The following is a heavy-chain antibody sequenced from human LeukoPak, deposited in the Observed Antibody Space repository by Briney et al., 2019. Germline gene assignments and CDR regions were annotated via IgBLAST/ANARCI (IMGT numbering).Heavy chain of an antibody. J-gene: IGHJ4*02. D-gene: IGHD3-10*01. Sequence: AETLCLTCAVYGWTFSGYYWNWIRQPPGKGLEWIGDINHGGITNYNPDLKSGVSITFNTTNNQSSLNLSTVTAADTAVYYCARVKRVSTLVRRVGRGYDYWGQGTLVTVSS. CDR3: ARVKRVSTLVRRVGRGYDY. CDR2: INHGGIT. V-gene: IGHV4-34*01. CDR1: GWTFSGYY.